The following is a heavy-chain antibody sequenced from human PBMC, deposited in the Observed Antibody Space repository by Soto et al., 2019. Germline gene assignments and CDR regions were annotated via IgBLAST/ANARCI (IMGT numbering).Heavy chain of an antibody. CDR2: IYSTGNT. J-gene: IGHJ6*02. CDR3: RRSSRYSTDV. V-gene: IGHV4-39*01. CDR1: GDSIRGSSY. D-gene: IGHD6-13*01. Sequence: SETLSLTCTVSGDSIRGSSYRGWIRQPPGKGLEWIGSIYSTGNTYYNPSLNSQVTISVDTSKNQFSLNVISVTAADTAVYYCRRSSRYSTDVWGQGTTVPVSS.